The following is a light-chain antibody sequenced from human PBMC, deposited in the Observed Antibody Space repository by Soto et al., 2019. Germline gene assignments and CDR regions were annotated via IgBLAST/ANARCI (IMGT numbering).Light chain of an antibody. CDR3: QQYSDSPPT. CDR1: QRVSARY. Sequence: VVPQSPGTLSLPPGDRATLSCRASQRVSARYLAWYHQKPGQAPRLLIFGASDRATGIPDRFSGSGSGTDFTLTIDRLEPEDFAMYYCQQYSDSPPTFGQGTKV. CDR2: GAS. V-gene: IGKV3-20*01. J-gene: IGKJ1*01.